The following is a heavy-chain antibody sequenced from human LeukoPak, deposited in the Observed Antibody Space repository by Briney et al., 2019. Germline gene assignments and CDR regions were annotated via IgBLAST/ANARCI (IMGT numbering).Heavy chain of an antibody. CDR2: TSYDGSNK. D-gene: IGHD1-26*01. V-gene: IGHV3-30*18. Sequence: GGSLRLSCAASGFTFSSYGMHWVRQAPGKGLEWVAVTSYDGSNKYYADSVKGRFTISRDNSKNTLYLQMDSLRAEDTAVYYCAKDLKGARGYFDYWGQGTLVTVSS. CDR1: GFTFSSYG. J-gene: IGHJ4*02. CDR3: AKDLKGARGYFDY.